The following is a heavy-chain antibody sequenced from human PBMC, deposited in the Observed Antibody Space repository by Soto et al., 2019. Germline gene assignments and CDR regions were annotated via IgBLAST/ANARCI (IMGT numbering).Heavy chain of an antibody. Sequence: GSLRLSCAASGFTFSSYSMNWVRQAPGKGLEWISYISGSGSIIYYADSVKGRFTISRDNAKNSLYLQMNSLRAEDTAVYYCARDRSCTSSSCFRWFDPRGQGTLVTVSS. D-gene: IGHD6-13*01. J-gene: IGHJ5*02. CDR1: GFTFSSYS. V-gene: IGHV3-48*01. CDR3: ARDRSCTSSSCFRWFDP. CDR2: ISGSGSII.